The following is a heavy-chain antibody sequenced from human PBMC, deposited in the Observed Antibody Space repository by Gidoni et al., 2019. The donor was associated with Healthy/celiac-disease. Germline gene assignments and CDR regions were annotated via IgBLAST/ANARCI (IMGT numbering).Heavy chain of an antibody. CDR3: GRVLSASDSGSYHKNFDY. V-gene: IGHV3-21*01. J-gene: IGHJ4*02. CDR2: ISSSSSYI. D-gene: IGHD1-26*01. Sequence: EVQLVESGGGLVKPGGSLRLSCAASGFTFSSYSMNWVRQAPGKGLEWVSSISSSSSYIYYADSVKGRFTISRDNAKNSLYLQMNSLRAEDTAVYYCGRVLSASDSGSYHKNFDYWGQGTLVTVSS. CDR1: GFTFSSYS.